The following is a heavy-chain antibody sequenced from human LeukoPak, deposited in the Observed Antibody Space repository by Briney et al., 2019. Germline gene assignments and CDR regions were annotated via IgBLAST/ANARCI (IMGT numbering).Heavy chain of an antibody. CDR3: AKSPWQHPGEDWFDP. CDR2: IGGSGGST. J-gene: IGHJ5*02. V-gene: IGHV3-23*01. D-gene: IGHD3-10*01. Sequence: GGSLRLSCAASGFTFSSYAMSWVRQAPGKGLEWVSAIGGSGGSTYYADSVKGRFTISRDNSKNTLYLQMNSLRAEDTAVYYCAKSPWQHPGEDWFDPWGQGTLVTVSS. CDR1: GFTFSSYA.